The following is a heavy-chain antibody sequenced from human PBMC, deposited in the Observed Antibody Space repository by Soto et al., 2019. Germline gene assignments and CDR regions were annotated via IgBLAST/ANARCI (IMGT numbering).Heavy chain of an antibody. J-gene: IGHJ6*02. CDR2: ISYDGGNK. CDR1: GFTFSSYT. Sequence: QVHLVESGGGVVQPGRSLRLSCAASGFTFSSYTMHWVRQAPGKGLEWVAVISYDGGNKYYADSVKGRFTFSRDNSKNTLYLQMNSLRTGDTAVYYCARDGIAAVEDYYYYGMDVWGQGTTVTVSS. V-gene: IGHV3-30-3*01. CDR3: ARDGIAAVEDYYYYGMDV. D-gene: IGHD6-13*01.